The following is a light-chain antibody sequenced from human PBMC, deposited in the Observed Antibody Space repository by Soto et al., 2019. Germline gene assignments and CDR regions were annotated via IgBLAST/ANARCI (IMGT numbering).Light chain of an antibody. CDR2: AAS. Sequence: DIQMTQSPSSLSASVGDRVTITCRASQGISNYLAWSQQKPGKVPKLLIYAASTLQSAVPSRVSGSGSGTDFTLTISSLQPDDVSTYYCQNYNSGPRTFGQGTKVEIK. CDR3: QNYNSGPRT. CDR1: QGISNY. J-gene: IGKJ1*01. V-gene: IGKV1-27*01.